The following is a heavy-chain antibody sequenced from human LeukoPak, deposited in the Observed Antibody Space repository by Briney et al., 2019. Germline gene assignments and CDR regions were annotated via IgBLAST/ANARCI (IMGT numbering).Heavy chain of an antibody. D-gene: IGHD6-19*01. V-gene: IGHV4-59*01. CDR3: ASRVNSSGWYDRGGFDP. Sequence: SETLSLTCGVSGGAITNYYWNWIRQAPGKGLEWLGYIYYTGSTTYNPSVKSRITISLDTSKKQISLKLRSVTAADTAVYYCASRVNSSGWYDRGGFDPWGQGTLVTVSS. J-gene: IGHJ5*02. CDR1: GGAITNYY. CDR2: IYYTGST.